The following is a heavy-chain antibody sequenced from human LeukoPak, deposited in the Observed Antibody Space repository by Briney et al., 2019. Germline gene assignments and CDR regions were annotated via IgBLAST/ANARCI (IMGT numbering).Heavy chain of an antibody. J-gene: IGHJ4*02. D-gene: IGHD6-19*01. CDR2: INYSGNI. CDR1: DGSISSYY. CDR3: ARHSHPPRPRAVAGTYFDY. V-gene: IGHV4-59*08. Sequence: SETLSPTCSISDGSISSYYWSWIRQPPGKGLEWIGYINYSGNIIYNTSLKSRVSISVDTSKNQFSLKLTSVTAADTAVYYCARHSHPPRPRAVAGTYFDYWGQGTLVTVSS.